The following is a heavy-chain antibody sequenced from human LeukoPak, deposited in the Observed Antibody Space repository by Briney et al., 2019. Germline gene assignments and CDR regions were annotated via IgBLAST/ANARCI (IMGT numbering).Heavy chain of an antibody. CDR2: ISDTGGST. CDR1: GFTFSTYA. D-gene: IGHD6-13*01. CDR3: VKEFWAAAGTVGLFDF. J-gene: IGHJ4*02. Sequence: GGSLRLSCGASGFTFSTYAMGWVRQAPGKGLEWVSSISDTGGSTSYAASVKGRFTISRDQSKDTLYLQMNSLRAEDTALYYCVKEFWAAAGTVGLFDFWGLGTLVTVSS. V-gene: IGHV3-23*01.